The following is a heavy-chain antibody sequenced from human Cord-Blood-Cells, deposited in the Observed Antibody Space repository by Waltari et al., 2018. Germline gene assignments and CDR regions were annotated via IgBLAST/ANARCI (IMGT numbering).Heavy chain of an antibody. CDR2: INHSGST. Sequence: QVQLQQWGAGLLKPSETLSLTCAVYGGSFSGYYWSWFRPPPGKGLEWIGEINHSGSTNYNPSLKSRVTISVDTSKNQFSLKLSSVTAADTAVYYCARPVEYSSSSYFDYWGQGTLVTVSS. D-gene: IGHD6-6*01. J-gene: IGHJ4*02. V-gene: IGHV4-34*01. CDR3: ARPVEYSSSSYFDY. CDR1: GGSFSGYY.